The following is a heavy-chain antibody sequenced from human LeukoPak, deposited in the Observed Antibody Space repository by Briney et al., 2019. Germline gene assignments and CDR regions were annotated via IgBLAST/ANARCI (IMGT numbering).Heavy chain of an antibody. V-gene: IGHV3-66*01. Sequence: GRSLRLSCAASGFTVSSNYMSWVRQAPGKGLEWVSVIYSGGDTYYEDSVKGRFTISRDNSKNTLYLQMNSLRAEDTAVYYCASPESIITAGSRLDIWGQGTMVTVSS. D-gene: IGHD6-13*01. J-gene: IGHJ3*02. CDR3: ASPESIITAGSRLDI. CDR2: IYSGGDT. CDR1: GFTVSSNY.